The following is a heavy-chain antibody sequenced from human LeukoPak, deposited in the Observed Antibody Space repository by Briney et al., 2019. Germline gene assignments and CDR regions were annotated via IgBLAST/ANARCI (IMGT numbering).Heavy chain of an antibody. J-gene: IGHJ3*02. V-gene: IGHV4-59*11. CDR1: GDSFSSHY. Sequence: SETLSLTCAVSGDSFSSHYWTWIRQPPGRGLEWIGYISYIGATNYNPSLKSRVTISIDTSKNQFSLKLSSVTTADTAVCYCARDLVTVTKGFDIWGLGTMVSVSS. CDR2: ISYIGAT. CDR3: ARDLVTVTKGFDI. D-gene: IGHD4-17*01.